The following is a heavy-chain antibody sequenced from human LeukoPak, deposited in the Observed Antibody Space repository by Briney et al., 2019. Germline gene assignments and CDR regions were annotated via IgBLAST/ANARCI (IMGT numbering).Heavy chain of an antibody. CDR1: GGTFSSYA. J-gene: IGHJ5*02. CDR3: ARGNLYLVRGVIIWFDP. V-gene: IGHV1-69*06. Sequence: GASVKVSCKASGGTFSSYAISWVRQAPGQGLEWMGGIIPIFGTANYAQKFQGRVTITADKSTSTAYMELSSLRSEDTAVYYCARGNLYLVRGVIIWFDPWGQGTLVTVSS. CDR2: IIPIFGTA. D-gene: IGHD3-10*01.